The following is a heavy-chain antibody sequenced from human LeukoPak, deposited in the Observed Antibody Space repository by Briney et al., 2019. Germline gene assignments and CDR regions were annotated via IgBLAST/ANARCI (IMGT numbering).Heavy chain of an antibody. CDR2: ISGSGGNT. CDR3: AKADSYYGSGTYGY. V-gene: IGHV3-23*01. J-gene: IGHJ4*02. Sequence: GGSLRLSCAASGFTVSSNYMSWVRQAPGKGLEWVSVISGSGGNTYYADSVKGRFTISRDNSKNTLYLQMNSLRAEDTAVYYCAKADSYYGSGTYGYWGQGTLVTVSS. D-gene: IGHD3-10*01. CDR1: GFTVSSNY.